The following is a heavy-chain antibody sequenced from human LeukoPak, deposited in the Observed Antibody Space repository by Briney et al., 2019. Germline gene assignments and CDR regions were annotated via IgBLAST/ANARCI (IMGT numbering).Heavy chain of an antibody. CDR3: ARDLKRRVYYDRSGSDDAFDI. Sequence: GGSLRLSCAASGFTFNTYSMNWVRQAPGKGLEWVSSISCNSSYIYYADSVKGRFTISRDNAKNSLYLQMNSLRAEDTAVYYCARDLKRRVYYDRSGSDDAFDIWGQGTMVTVSS. CDR1: GFTFNTYS. J-gene: IGHJ3*02. CDR2: ISCNSSYI. D-gene: IGHD3-22*01. V-gene: IGHV3-21*01.